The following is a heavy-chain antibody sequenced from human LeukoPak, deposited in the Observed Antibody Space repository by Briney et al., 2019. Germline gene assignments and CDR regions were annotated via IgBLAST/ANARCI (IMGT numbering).Heavy chain of an antibody. Sequence: PSQTLSLTCTVSGGSISSGGDYWSWIRQHPGKGLEWIGYIYYSGSTYYNPSLKSRVTISVDMSKNQFSLKLSSVTAADTAVYYCARVDYDSSGRYWGQGTLVTVSS. CDR3: ARVDYDSSGRY. CDR2: IYYSGST. V-gene: IGHV4-31*03. J-gene: IGHJ4*02. D-gene: IGHD3-22*01. CDR1: GGSISSGGDY.